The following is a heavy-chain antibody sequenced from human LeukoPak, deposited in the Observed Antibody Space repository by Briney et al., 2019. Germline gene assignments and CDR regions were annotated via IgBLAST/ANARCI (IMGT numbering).Heavy chain of an antibody. CDR1: GFTFDDYA. V-gene: IGHV3-48*03. D-gene: IGHD2-15*01. Sequence: GGSLRLSCAASGFTFDDYAMHWVRQAPGKGLEWVSYISNTGSTIYYADSVKGRFTISRDNAKNSLYLQMNSLRAEDTAVYYCARRRLPRDYWGQGTLVTVSS. CDR3: ARRRLPRDY. J-gene: IGHJ4*02. CDR2: ISNTGSTI.